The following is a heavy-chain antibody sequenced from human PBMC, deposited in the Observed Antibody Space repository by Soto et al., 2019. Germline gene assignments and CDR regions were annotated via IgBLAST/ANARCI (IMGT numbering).Heavy chain of an antibody. CDR1: GGTFSTYA. CDR3: ARPKGSYSSGYYYFDY. V-gene: IGHV1-69*13. Sequence: ASVKVSCKTSGGTFSTYAIYWVRQAPGQGLEWMGAIIPLFGTADYAQKFQGRVAITADESTSTASMELSSLRSEDTAVYYCARPKGSYSSGYYYFDYWGQGTLVTVSS. D-gene: IGHD6-19*01. CDR2: IIPLFGTA. J-gene: IGHJ4*02.